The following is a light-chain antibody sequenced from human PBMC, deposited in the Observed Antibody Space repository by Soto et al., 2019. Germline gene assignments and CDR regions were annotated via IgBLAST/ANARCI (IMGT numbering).Light chain of an antibody. J-gene: IGKJ1*01. CDR2: RVY. Sequence: EMALTHSPGTLSLSPPDRAALSCGARPSVSIDYVSCVQQYPGQTHRLLIYRVYNRATCIPDRFSGRGSGTDFTRTSSRLEPEDFAMYYCLHHGSSLWTFGQGTKV. V-gene: IGKV3-20*01. CDR3: LHHGSSLWT. CDR1: PSVSIDY.